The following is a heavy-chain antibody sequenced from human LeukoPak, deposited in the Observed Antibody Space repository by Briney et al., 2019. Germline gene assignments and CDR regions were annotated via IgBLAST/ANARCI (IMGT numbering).Heavy chain of an antibody. CDR1: GGSISSDY. Sequence: SETLSLTCTVSGGSISSDYWSWIRQPPGKGLEWIGYIYYSGSTNYNPSLRSRVTISVDTSKKQFSLKLSSATAADTAVYYCAREIVGATLNYFDYWGQGTPVTVSS. D-gene: IGHD1-26*01. CDR3: AREIVGATLNYFDY. CDR2: IYYSGST. J-gene: IGHJ4*02. V-gene: IGHV4-59*08.